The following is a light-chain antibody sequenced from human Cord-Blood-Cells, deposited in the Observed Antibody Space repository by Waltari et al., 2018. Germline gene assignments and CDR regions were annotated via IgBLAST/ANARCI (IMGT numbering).Light chain of an antibody. CDR2: GAS. CDR1: QSVSSSY. V-gene: IGKV3-20*01. CDR3: QQYGSSPLYS. J-gene: IGKJ2*03. Sequence: EIVLTQSPGTLPLSSGERATLSCRASQSVSSSYVAWYQQKPGQAPRLLIYGASSRATGIPDRFSGSGSGTDFTLTISRLEPEDFAVYYCQQYGSSPLYSFGQGTKLEIK.